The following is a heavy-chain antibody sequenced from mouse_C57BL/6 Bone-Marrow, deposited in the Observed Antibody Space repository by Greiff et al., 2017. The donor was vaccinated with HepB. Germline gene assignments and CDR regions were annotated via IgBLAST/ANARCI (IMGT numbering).Heavy chain of an antibody. CDR2: IDPSDSYT. Sequence: QVQLQQPGAELVMPGASVKLSCKASGYTFTSYWMHWVKQRHGQGLEWIGEIDPSDSYTNYNQKFKGKSTLTVDKSTSTAYMQLSSLTSEDSAVYYCARGQQDYGGQGTALTVSS. CDR1: GYTFTSYW. CDR3: ARGQQDY. V-gene: IGHV1-69*01. J-gene: IGHJ2*01.